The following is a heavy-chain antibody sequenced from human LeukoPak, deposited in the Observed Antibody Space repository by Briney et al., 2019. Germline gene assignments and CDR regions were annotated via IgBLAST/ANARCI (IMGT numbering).Heavy chain of an antibody. Sequence: PGGSLRLSCVASGFTFRIYRMDWVRQAPGKGLEWVSSITSEGHSTYYRDSVKGRFTITRDNAKNSLYLQMNSLRADDTAVCYCARYEYSGYDFWGQGTLVTVSS. D-gene: IGHD5-12*01. CDR3: ARYEYSGYDF. J-gene: IGHJ4*02. V-gene: IGHV3-21*01. CDR1: GFTFRIYR. CDR2: ITSEGHST.